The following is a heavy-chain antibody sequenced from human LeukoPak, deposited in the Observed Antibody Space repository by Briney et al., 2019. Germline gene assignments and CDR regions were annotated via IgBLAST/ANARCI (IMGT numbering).Heavy chain of an antibody. CDR2: VHTSGNT. CDR1: GGSISSSNYY. CDR3: ARAGSNDNYGSGFDY. V-gene: IGHV4-39*07. J-gene: IGHJ4*02. Sequence: SETLSLTCTVSGGSISSSNYYWGWIRQPPGKGLEWIGSVHTSGNTYYTSSLKSRLTISADTSKNQFSLKLSSVTAADTAVYYCARAGSNDNYGSGFDYWGQGTLVTVSS. D-gene: IGHD3-10*01.